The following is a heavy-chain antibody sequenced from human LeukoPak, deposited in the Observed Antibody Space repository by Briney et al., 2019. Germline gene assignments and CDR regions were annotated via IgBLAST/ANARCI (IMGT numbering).Heavy chain of an antibody. CDR2: INSDGSST. V-gene: IGHV3-74*01. CDR3: ARVGSHSSSWLRNYYYYMDV. D-gene: IGHD6-13*01. Sequence: GGSLRLSCAASGFTFSSYWMHWVRQAPGKWLVWVSRINSDGSSTSYADSVKGRFTISKDTAKNTLYLQMNSLRAEDTDVYYCARVGSHSSSWLRNYYYYMDVWGKGTTVTVSS. J-gene: IGHJ6*03. CDR1: GFTFSSYW.